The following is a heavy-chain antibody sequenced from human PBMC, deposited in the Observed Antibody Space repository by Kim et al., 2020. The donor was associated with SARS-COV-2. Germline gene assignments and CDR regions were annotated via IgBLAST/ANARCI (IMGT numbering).Heavy chain of an antibody. CDR1: GFTFSSYG. Sequence: GGSLRLSCAASGFTFSSYGMHWVRQAPGKGLEWVAVISYDGSNKYYADSVKGRFTISRDNSKNTLYLQMNSLRAEDTAVYYCAKVFHYYDSSGYYSDYYYYYGMDVWGQGTTVTVSS. D-gene: IGHD3-22*01. CDR2: ISYDGSNK. V-gene: IGHV3-30*18. J-gene: IGHJ6*02. CDR3: AKVFHYYDSSGYYSDYYYYYGMDV.